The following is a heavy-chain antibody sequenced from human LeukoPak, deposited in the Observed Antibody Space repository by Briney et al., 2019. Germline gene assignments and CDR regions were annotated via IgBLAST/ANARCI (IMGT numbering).Heavy chain of an antibody. V-gene: IGHV3-21*01. CDR1: GFTFNSYA. D-gene: IGHD6-19*01. CDR2: ISSSGNNT. Sequence: PGGSLRLSCAASGFTFNSYAMNWVRQAPGKGLEWVSTISSSGNNTYYTDSVKGRFTISRDNAKKSLYLQMNSLRAEDTAVYYCARKGGVAGDFDYWGQGTLVTVSS. CDR3: ARKGGVAGDFDY. J-gene: IGHJ4*02.